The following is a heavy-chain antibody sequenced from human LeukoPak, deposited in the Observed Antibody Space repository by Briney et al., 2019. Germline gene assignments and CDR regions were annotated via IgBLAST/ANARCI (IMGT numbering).Heavy chain of an antibody. J-gene: IGHJ4*02. Sequence: GGSLRLSCAASGFTFSSYAMHWVRQAPGKGLEWVAIISYDGSNKYYADSVKGRFTISRDNSKNTLYLQVNSLRAEDTAVYYCARGGVAAAIQRGEGNFDYWGQGTLVTVSS. CDR1: GFTFSSYA. CDR2: ISYDGSNK. D-gene: IGHD2-2*02. CDR3: ARGGVAAAIQRGEGNFDY. V-gene: IGHV3-30-3*01.